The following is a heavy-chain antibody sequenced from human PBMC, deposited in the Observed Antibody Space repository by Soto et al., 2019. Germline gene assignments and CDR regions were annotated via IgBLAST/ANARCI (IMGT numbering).Heavy chain of an antibody. V-gene: IGHV1-69*12. Sequence: QVQLVQSGAEVKKPGSSVKVSCKASGGTFSSYAINWVRQAPGQGLEWMGGIIPIFGTANYAQKFQGRVTITADESTSTAYMERSSLRSEDTAVYYCAKPREGYAANWFDPWGQGTLVTVSS. CDR3: AKPREGYAANWFDP. D-gene: IGHD5-12*01. CDR1: GGTFSSYA. J-gene: IGHJ5*02. CDR2: IIPIFGTA.